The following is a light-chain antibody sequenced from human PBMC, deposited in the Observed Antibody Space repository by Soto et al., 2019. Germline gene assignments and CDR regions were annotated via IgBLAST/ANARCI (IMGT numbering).Light chain of an antibody. V-gene: IGKV4-1*01. CDR1: QSVLYSSNNKNY. Sequence: DIVMTQSPDSMAVSLGERATFNCKSSQSVLYSSNNKNYLAWYQQKPGQPPKLLIYWASTRESGVPDRFSGSGSGTDFTLTISSLQAEDVAVYYCQQYYSTPHTFAPGTKVDIK. J-gene: IGKJ3*01. CDR3: QQYYSTPHT. CDR2: WAS.